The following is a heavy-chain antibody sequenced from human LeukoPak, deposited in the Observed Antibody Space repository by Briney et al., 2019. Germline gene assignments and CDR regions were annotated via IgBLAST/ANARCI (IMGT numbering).Heavy chain of an antibody. CDR1: GGSISSGGYS. V-gene: IGHV4-30-2*01. J-gene: IGHJ5*02. CDR3: ARDGGWPPNWFDP. CDR2: IYHSGST. D-gene: IGHD6-19*01. Sequence: SETLSLTCAVSGGSISSGGYSWSWIRQPPGKGLEWIGYIYHSGSTYYNPSLKSRVTISVDTSKNQFSLKLSSVTAADTAVYYCARDGGWPPNWFDPWGQGTLVTVSS.